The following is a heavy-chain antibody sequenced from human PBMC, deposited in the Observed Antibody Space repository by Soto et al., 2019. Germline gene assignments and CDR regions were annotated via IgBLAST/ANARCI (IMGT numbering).Heavy chain of an antibody. CDR3: TRANWYFEY. D-gene: IGHD7-27*01. CDR2: IYYNGNT. Sequence: QVQLQESGPGLVKPSETLSLTCTVSGVSISNNYWSWIRQPPGKGLEWIGYIYYNGNTNYNPSLKSRVTMSVDTSRNQISLKLTTVTAADTAVYYCTRANWYFEYWGQGTLVTVSS. CDR1: GVSISNNY. J-gene: IGHJ4*02. V-gene: IGHV4-59*01.